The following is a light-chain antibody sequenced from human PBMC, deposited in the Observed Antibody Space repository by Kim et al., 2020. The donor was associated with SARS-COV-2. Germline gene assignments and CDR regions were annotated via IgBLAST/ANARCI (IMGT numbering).Light chain of an antibody. J-gene: IGKJ1*01. CDR2: GAS. CDR3: HQYGSLPVT. Sequence: EIVLTQSPGTLSLSPRERATISCRASQSVRDRYLAWYQQIAGQAPRLLIYGASTRATGIPDTFSGSGSGTDFTLTISRLEPEDFGVYYCHQYGSLPVTFGQGTKVDIK. V-gene: IGKV3-20*01. CDR1: QSVRDRY.